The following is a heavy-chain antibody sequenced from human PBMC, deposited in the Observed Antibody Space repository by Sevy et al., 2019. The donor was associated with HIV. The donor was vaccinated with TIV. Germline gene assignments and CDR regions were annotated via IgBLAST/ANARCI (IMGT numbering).Heavy chain of an antibody. J-gene: IGHJ4*02. CDR2: IKQDAGQK. D-gene: IGHD1-7*01. V-gene: IGHV3-7*01. CDR3: ARDDGNYYFHY. Sequence: GGSLRLSCAASGFTFSKYWMGWVRQAPGKGLEWVANIKQDAGQKYYVHSVKGRFTISRDNAKNSLYLQMNSLRAEDTAVYFCARDDGNYYFHYWGQGTLVTVSP. CDR1: GFTFSKYW.